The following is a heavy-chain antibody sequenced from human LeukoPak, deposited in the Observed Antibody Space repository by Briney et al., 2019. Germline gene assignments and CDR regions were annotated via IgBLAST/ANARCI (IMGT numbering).Heavy chain of an antibody. CDR1: GGSISSYY. D-gene: IGHD5-18*01. V-gene: IGHV4-59*01. J-gene: IGHJ4*02. CDR3: ARGGYNYDSPPGDPFDY. CDR2: IYYSGST. Sequence: SETLSLTCTVSGGSISSYYWSWIRQPPGKGLEWIGHIYYSGSTNYNPSLKSRVTISVDTSKNQFSLKLSSVTAADTAVYYCARGGYNYDSPPGDPFDYWGQGTLVTVSS.